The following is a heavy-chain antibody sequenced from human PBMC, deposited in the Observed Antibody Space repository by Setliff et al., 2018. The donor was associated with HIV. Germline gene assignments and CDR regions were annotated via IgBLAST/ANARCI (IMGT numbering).Heavy chain of an antibody. D-gene: IGHD1-26*01. CDR2: IGTGGDT. V-gene: IGHV3-13*01. CDR1: GFAFSDYD. J-gene: IGHJ4*02. Sequence: GSLRLSCATSGFAFSDYDFHWVRQVTGEGLEWVSAIGTGGDTYYADSVKGRFTISRENAKNSLYLQMNNVRAGDTAVYYCARYQWELLKGAIDYWGQGTLVTVSS. CDR3: ARYQWELLKGAIDY.